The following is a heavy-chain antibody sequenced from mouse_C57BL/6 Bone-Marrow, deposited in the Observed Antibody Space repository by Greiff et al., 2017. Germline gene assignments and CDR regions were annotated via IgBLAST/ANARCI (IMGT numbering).Heavy chain of an antibody. CDR1: GYTFTSYW. Sequence: QVQLQQPGAELVMPGASVKLSCKASGYTFTSYWMHWVKQRPGPGLEWIGEIDPSDSYTNYNQKFKGKSTLTVDKSSSTAYMQLSSLTSEDSAVYYCARRGYYYEDYWGQGTLVTVSA. V-gene: IGHV1-69*01. J-gene: IGHJ3*01. CDR3: ARRGYYYEDY. CDR2: IDPSDSYT. D-gene: IGHD1-1*01.